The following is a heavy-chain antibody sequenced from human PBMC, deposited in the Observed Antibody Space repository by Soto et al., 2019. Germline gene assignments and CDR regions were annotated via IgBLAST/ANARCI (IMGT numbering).Heavy chain of an antibody. J-gene: IGHJ4*02. Sequence: VQLVESGGGVVQPGRSLRLSCAASGFTFSSYAMHWVRQAPGKGLEWVAVISYDGSNKYYADSVKGRFTISRDNSKNTLYLQMNSLRAEDTAVYYCASPSGDDILTGLAYWGQGTLVTVSS. CDR2: ISYDGSNK. V-gene: IGHV3-30-3*01. CDR3: ASPSGDDILTGLAY. D-gene: IGHD3-9*01. CDR1: GFTFSSYA.